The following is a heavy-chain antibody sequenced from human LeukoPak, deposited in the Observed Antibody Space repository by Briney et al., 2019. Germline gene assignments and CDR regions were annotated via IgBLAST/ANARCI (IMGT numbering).Heavy chain of an antibody. D-gene: IGHD2-2*02. J-gene: IGHJ2*01. V-gene: IGHV1-24*01. CDR3: ATVVPAAILWYFDL. CDR1: GYTLTELS. CDR2: FDPEDGET. Sequence: ASVKVSCKVSGYTLTELSMHWVRQAPGKGLEWMGGFDPEDGETIYAQKFQGRVTMTEDTSTDTAYMELSSLRSADTAVYYCATVVPAAILWYFDLWGRGTLVTVSS.